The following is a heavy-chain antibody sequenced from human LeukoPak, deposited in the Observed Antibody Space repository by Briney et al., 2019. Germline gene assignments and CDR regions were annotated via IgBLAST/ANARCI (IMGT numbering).Heavy chain of an antibody. D-gene: IGHD5-12*01. V-gene: IGHV3-21*01. CDR2: ISSSSYI. CDR1: GFSFSSYG. Sequence: GGSLRLSCAASGFSFSSYGMTWVRQAPGKGLEWVSSISSSSYIYYADSVKGRFTISRDNAKNSLYLQMNSLRAEDTAVYYCARDQMYGYSGFGDYYYMDVWGKGTTVTISS. CDR3: ARDQMYGYSGFGDYYYMDV. J-gene: IGHJ6*03.